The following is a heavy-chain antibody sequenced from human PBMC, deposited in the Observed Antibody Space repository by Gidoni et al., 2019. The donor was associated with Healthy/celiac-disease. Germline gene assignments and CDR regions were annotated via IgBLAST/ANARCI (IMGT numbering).Heavy chain of an antibody. V-gene: IGHV1-2*07. CDR3: ARDHDSSGYYSEEDY. Sequence: QVQLVQSGAEVKKPGASVKVSCKASGYTFTGYYMHWVRQAPGQGLEWMGWINPNSGGTNDAHKFQGRVTMTRDTSISTAYMELSRLRSDDTAVYYCARDHDSSGYYSEEDYWGQGTLVTVSS. CDR2: INPNSGGT. D-gene: IGHD3-22*01. J-gene: IGHJ4*02. CDR1: GYTFTGYY.